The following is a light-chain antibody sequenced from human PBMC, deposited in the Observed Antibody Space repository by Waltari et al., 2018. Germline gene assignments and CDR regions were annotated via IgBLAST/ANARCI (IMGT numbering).Light chain of an antibody. Sequence: EIVLAQSPDTLSLSPGETATLSCRASQSVGSSDLIWYQQKPGQAPRLLIFATSYRATGISDRFSGSGSGTDFTLTISRLEPEDVAIYYCQHYGISFPVTFGQGTRLEIK. V-gene: IGKV3-20*01. CDR2: ATS. CDR1: QSVGSSD. CDR3: QHYGISFPVT. J-gene: IGKJ5*01.